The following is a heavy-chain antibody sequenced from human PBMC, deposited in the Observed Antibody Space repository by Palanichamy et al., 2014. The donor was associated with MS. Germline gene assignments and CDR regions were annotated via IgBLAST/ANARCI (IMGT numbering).Heavy chain of an antibody. Sequence: QIELVQSGDEVKKPGASVKVSCKTSGYPFIAYDVSWVRQAPGQGPEWVGWINPINGRTKYAQSLQDRVTMTTDTSTRTAYMELRSLRSDDTAIYYCARDPDDTSFFDPWGQGTLVTVSS. J-gene: IGHJ5*02. D-gene: IGHD2/OR15-2a*01. CDR3: ARDPDDTSFFDP. V-gene: IGHV1-18*01. CDR1: GYPFIAYD. CDR2: INPINGRT.